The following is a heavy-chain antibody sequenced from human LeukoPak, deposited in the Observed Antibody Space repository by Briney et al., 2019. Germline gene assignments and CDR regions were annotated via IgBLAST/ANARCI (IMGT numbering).Heavy chain of an antibody. CDR1: GGSVSSSSYY. CDR3: ASQSGGSGSYTFDP. D-gene: IGHD3-10*01. CDR2: IYYSGST. J-gene: IGHJ5*02. V-gene: IGHV4-39*01. Sequence: PSETLSLTCTVSGGSVSSSSYYWGWIRQPPGKGLEWMGSIYYSGSTYYNPSLKSRVTISVDTSKNQFSLKLSSVTAADTAVYYCASQSGGSGSYTFDPWGQGTLVTVSS.